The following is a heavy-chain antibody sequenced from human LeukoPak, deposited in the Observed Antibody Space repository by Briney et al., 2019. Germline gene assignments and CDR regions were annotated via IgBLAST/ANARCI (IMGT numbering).Heavy chain of an antibody. CDR3: ARGGYSSGWYIGNFDY. D-gene: IGHD6-19*01. CDR1: GGSISSYY. Sequence: PSETLSLTCTVSGGSISSYYWSWIRQPAGKGLEWIGRIYTSGSTNYNPSLKSRVTMSVDTSKNQFSLKLSSVTAADTAVYYCARGGYSSGWYIGNFDYWGQGTLVTVSS. CDR2: IYTSGST. V-gene: IGHV4-4*07. J-gene: IGHJ4*02.